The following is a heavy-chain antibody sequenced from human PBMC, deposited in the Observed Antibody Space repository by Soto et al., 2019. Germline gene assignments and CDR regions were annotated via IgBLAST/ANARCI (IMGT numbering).Heavy chain of an antibody. Sequence: ASVKVSCKASGYTFTSYGISWVRQAPGQGLEWMGWISAYNGNTNYAQKLQGRVTMTTDTSTSTAYMELRSLRSDDTAVYYCARVRDSSSWYETSGYWGQGTLVTVS. D-gene: IGHD6-13*01. CDR3: ARVRDSSSWYETSGY. J-gene: IGHJ4*02. CDR1: GYTFTSYG. CDR2: ISAYNGNT. V-gene: IGHV1-18*01.